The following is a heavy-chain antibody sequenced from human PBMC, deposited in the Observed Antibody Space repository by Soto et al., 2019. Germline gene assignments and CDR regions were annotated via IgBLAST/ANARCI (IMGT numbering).Heavy chain of an antibody. J-gene: IGHJ4*02. V-gene: IGHV1-69*12. D-gene: IGHD3-22*01. Sequence: QVQLVQSGAEVKKPGSSVKVSCKASGGTFSSYAISWVRQAPGQGLEWMGGIIPIFGTANYAQKFQGRVTITADGSTSTAYMGLSSLRSEDTAVYYCASHPDSSGYYSGFDYWGQGTLVTVSS. CDR2: IIPIFGTA. CDR3: ASHPDSSGYYSGFDY. CDR1: GGTFSSYA.